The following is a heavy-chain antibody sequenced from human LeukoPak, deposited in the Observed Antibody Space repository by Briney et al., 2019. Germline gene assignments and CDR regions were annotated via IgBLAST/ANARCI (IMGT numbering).Heavy chain of an antibody. D-gene: IGHD6-19*01. Sequence: GGSLRLSCAASGFTFSSYAMSWVRQAPGKGLEWVSAISGSSGSTYYADSVKGRFTISRDNSKNTLYLQMNSLRAEDTAVYYCAKDPRLGVAGPKPDYWGQGTLVTVSS. CDR2: ISGSSGST. J-gene: IGHJ4*02. CDR1: GFTFSSYA. CDR3: AKDPRLGVAGPKPDY. V-gene: IGHV3-23*01.